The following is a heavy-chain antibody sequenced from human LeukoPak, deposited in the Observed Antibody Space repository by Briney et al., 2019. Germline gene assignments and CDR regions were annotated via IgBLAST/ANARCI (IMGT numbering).Heavy chain of an antibody. J-gene: IGHJ6*02. CDR3: ATLEMATINYYYGMDV. V-gene: IGHV4-59*08. CDR1: GGSTSSYY. D-gene: IGHD5-24*01. Sequence: PSETLSLTCTVSGGSTSSYYWSWIRQPPGKGLEWIGYIYYSGSTNYNPSLKSRVTISVDTSKNQFSLKLSSVTAADTAVYYCATLEMATINYYYGMDVWGQGTTVTVSS. CDR2: IYYSGST.